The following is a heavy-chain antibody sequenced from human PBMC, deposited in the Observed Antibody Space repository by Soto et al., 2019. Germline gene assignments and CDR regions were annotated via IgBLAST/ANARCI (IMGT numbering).Heavy chain of an antibody. V-gene: IGHV1-69*13. CDR3: ARGGDMEAAVAKSEEYYGMDF. J-gene: IGHJ6*02. D-gene: IGHD6-13*01. Sequence: GASVKVSCKASGGTFSNYAVSWVRQAPGQEPEWVGGNIPIFGTPNYAQKFQARLTITADESTSTAYMELSGLRSEDTAVYYCARGGDMEAAVAKSEEYYGMDFWGQGTTVTVSS. CDR1: GGTFSNYA. CDR2: NIPIFGTP.